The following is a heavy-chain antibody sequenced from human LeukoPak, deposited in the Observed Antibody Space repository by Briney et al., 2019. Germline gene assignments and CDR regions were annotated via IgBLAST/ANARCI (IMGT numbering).Heavy chain of an antibody. J-gene: IGHJ5*02. CDR2: IRHDGTDQ. CDR3: AKDGNWASVS. CDR1: GFTLT. D-gene: IGHD7-27*01. V-gene: IGHV3-30*02. Sequence: GRSLRPSCVLSGFTLTVHWAGQVPGKGLGWLTFIRHDGTDQHYADSVRGRFTISRDNSKNTVYLQMNSLRPEDTALYYCAKDGNWASVSWGQGTQVTVSS.